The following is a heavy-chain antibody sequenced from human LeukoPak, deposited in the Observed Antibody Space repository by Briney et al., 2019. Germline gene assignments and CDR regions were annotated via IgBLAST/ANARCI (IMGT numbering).Heavy chain of an antibody. CDR3: ARVITMVRGVIAVVTAIHPPDY. J-gene: IGHJ4*02. CDR1: GYTFTSYG. D-gene: IGHD3-10*01. V-gene: IGHV1-18*04. Sequence: ASVKVSCKAAGYTFTSYGISWVRQAPGQGLEWMGWISASNGNTNYAQKLQGRVTMTTDTSTSTAYMELRSLRSDDTAVYYCARVITMVRGVIAVVTAIHPPDYWGQGTLVTVSS. CDR2: ISASNGNT.